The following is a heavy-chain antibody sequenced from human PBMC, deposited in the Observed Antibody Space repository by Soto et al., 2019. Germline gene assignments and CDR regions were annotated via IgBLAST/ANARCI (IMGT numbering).Heavy chain of an antibody. CDR2: IVVGSGNT. D-gene: IGHD6-6*01. J-gene: IGHJ6*02. CDR3: AAGPRTHSSSSEMWYYYGMDV. Sequence: GASVKVSCKASGFTFTSSAVQWVRQARGQRLEWIGWIVVGSGNTNYAQKFQERVTITRDMSTSTAYMELSSLRSEDTAVYYCAAGPRTHSSSSEMWYYYGMDVWGQGTTVTVS. V-gene: IGHV1-58*01. CDR1: GFTFTSSA.